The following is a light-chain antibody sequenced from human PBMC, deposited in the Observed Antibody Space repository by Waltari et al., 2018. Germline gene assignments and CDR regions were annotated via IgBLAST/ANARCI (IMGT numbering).Light chain of an antibody. CDR2: DVS. CDR3: ISYTSSRHYV. Sequence: QSALTQPASVSGSPAQSIPSSCTGSSSDVGGSKYVSWYQQHPGKAPKLILFDVSGRPFGVSTRFSGSKSGNTASLTISGLQPDDEADYHCISYTSSRHYVFGSGTKVIVL. V-gene: IGLV2-14*03. CDR1: SSDVGGSKY. J-gene: IGLJ1*01.